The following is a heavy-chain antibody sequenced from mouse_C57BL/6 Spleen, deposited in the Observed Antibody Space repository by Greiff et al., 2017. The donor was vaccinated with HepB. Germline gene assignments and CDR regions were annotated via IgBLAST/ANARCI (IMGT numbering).Heavy chain of an antibody. CDR2: IYPGDGDT. CDR3: ADYGSSYVGYFDV. Sequence: VQLVESGPELVKPGASVKISCKASGYAFSSSWMNWVKQRPGKGLEWIGRIYPGDGDTNYNGKFKGKATLTADKSSSTAYMQLSSLTSEDSAVYFCADYGSSYVGYFDVWGTGTTVTVSS. D-gene: IGHD1-1*01. CDR1: GYAFSSSW. V-gene: IGHV1-82*01. J-gene: IGHJ1*03.